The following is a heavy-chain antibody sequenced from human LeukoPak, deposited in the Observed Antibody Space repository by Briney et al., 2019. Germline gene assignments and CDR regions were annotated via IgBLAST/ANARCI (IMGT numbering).Heavy chain of an antibody. CDR1: VLAFSSYE. V-gene: IGHV3-48*03. CDR2: ISSRGSAI. CDR3: ARVPLPGYSKGDY. D-gene: IGHD4-11*01. Sequence: GGSLSLSCAASVLAFSSYEMTWGGGAAGPGVGGFSYISSRGSAIYYADSVQRRLTISRDNAKNSLYLQMTSLRAEDTAVYYCARVPLPGYSKGDYWGQGTLVTVSS. J-gene: IGHJ4*02.